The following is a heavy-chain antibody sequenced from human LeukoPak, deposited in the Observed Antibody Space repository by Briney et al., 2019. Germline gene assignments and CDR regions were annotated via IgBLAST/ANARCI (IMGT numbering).Heavy chain of an antibody. CDR2: INWSGDNI. J-gene: IGHJ3*01. D-gene: IGHD3-22*01. V-gene: IGHV3-9*01. Sequence: GRSLRLSCAASGLTFNDHAMYWVRQAPGKGLEWVSGINWSGDNIGYADSVKGRFTISRDDAKNSLFLQMNSPRAEDTALYYCARASYYYDTTGLGAVDLWGQGTMVTVSS. CDR1: GLTFNDHA. CDR3: ARASYYYDTTGLGAVDL.